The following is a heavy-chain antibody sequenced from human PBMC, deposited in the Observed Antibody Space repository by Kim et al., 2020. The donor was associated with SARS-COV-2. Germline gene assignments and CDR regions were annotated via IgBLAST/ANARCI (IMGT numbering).Heavy chain of an antibody. D-gene: IGHD6-13*01. Sequence: YAVSVKSRITINPDTSKNQFSLQLNSVTPEDTAVYYCARGKYSSSYHHDYWGQGTLVTVSS. J-gene: IGHJ4*02. CDR3: ARGKYSSSYHHDY. V-gene: IGHV6-1*01.